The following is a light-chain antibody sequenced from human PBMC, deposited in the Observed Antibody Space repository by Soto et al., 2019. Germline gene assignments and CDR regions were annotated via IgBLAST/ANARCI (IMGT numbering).Light chain of an antibody. CDR1: QSISSW. Sequence: DIHLTQSPSFLSASVGDRVTITCRPSQSISSWLAWYQQKPGKAPKLLIYKASTLESGVPSNFSGSGSGTEFTLTISSLQPEDFATYYCQQYNSYPCTLGQGTKVDSK. CDR2: KAS. CDR3: QQYNSYPCT. V-gene: IGKV1-5*03. J-gene: IGKJ1*01.